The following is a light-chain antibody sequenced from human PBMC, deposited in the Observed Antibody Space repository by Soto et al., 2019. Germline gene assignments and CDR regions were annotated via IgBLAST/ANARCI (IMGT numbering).Light chain of an antibody. CDR1: QSINKY. CDR2: GAS. Sequence: DIQMTQSPSSLSASVGERVTITCRASQSINKYINWYQQKPGKAPNLLINGASSLQSGVPSRFSGSGSGTDFTLTISNLQHEDFATYYCQQNYSTPFTFGPGTKVDIK. J-gene: IGKJ3*01. V-gene: IGKV1-39*01. CDR3: QQNYSTPFT.